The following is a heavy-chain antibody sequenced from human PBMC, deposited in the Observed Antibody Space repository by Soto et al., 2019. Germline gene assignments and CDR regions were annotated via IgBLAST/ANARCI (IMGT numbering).Heavy chain of an antibody. V-gene: IGHV3-23*01. Sequence: EVQLLESGGGLVQPGGSLRLSCAASGFPLSSYARTWVPQAPGKGLDGVSAISGSGGSTYYADSVKGRFTISRDSSKNTLYLQMNSLRAEDTAVYYCAKDSDYRDRIFWYFDLWGRGTLVTVSS. CDR1: GFPLSSYA. J-gene: IGHJ2*01. D-gene: IGHD2-15*01. CDR2: ISGSGGST. CDR3: AKDSDYRDRIFWYFDL.